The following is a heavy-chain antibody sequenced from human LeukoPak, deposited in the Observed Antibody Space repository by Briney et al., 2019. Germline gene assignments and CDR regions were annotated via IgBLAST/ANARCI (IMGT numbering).Heavy chain of an antibody. CDR1: GLNFSTYG. CDR3: AKEDYFDRRGYYLYNSYYMDV. Sequence: PGGSLRLSCEASGLNFSTYGMHWVRQAPGKGLEWGGFTRYDGNYVKYADSVKGRFTISRDNSKKTLYLQMNSLRPADTAVYFCAKEDYFDRRGYYLYNSYYMDVWGKGATVVVSS. D-gene: IGHD3-22*01. J-gene: IGHJ6*03. V-gene: IGHV3-30*02. CDR2: TRYDGNYV.